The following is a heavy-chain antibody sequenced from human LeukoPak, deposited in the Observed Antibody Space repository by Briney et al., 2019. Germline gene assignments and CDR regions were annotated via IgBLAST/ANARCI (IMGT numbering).Heavy chain of an antibody. CDR2: ISGSGGST. CDR1: GFIFSSYA. V-gene: IGHV3-23*01. Sequence: PGGSLRLSCAASGFIFSSYAMSWVRQAPGKGLQWVSAISGSGGSTYYADSVKGRFTISRDNSKNTLFLQMNSLRAEDTAVYYCAKGGMVRGEYDYWGQGTLVTVSS. CDR3: AKGGMVRGEYDY. D-gene: IGHD3-10*01. J-gene: IGHJ4*02.